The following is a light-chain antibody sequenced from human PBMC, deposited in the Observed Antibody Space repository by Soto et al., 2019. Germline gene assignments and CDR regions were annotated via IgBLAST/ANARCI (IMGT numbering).Light chain of an antibody. CDR1: QSVSSN. CDR3: QQYNKWPPGT. V-gene: IGKV3-15*01. CDR2: GAS. Sequence: EIVMTQSPATLSVSPGERATLSCRASQSVSSNLAWYQQKPGQAPRLLIYGASTRATGIPARFSGSGSGTEFTLTISSLQSEDFAVYYCQQYNKWPPGTLGQGTKVDIK. J-gene: IGKJ1*01.